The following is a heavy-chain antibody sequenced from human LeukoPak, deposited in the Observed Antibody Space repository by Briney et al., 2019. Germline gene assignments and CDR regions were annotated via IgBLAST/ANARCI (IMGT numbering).Heavy chain of an antibody. Sequence: GASVKVSCKASGYTFTSYDINWVRQAPGQGLEWMGGIIPIFGTANYAQKFQGRVTMTEDTSTDTAYMELSSLRSEDTAVYYCATVGLVVPAAMTYFQHWGQGTLVTVSS. CDR1: GYTFTSYD. V-gene: IGHV1-69*06. D-gene: IGHD2-2*01. CDR3: ATVGLVVPAAMTYFQH. J-gene: IGHJ1*01. CDR2: IIPIFGTA.